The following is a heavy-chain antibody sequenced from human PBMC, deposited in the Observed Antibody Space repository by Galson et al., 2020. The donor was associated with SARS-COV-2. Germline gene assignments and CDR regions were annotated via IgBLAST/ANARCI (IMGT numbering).Heavy chain of an antibody. V-gene: IGHV3-30*04. J-gene: IGHJ4*02. CDR2: ISYEGSKK. CDR3: AKIKNGFWFGEGWGAIDS. D-gene: IGHD3-10*01. Sequence: GGSLRLSCATSGFTFNNYALHWVRQAPAKGLEWLAVISYEGSKKHYADSLRGRFTITRDSSTNTLYRQMRSLTAEDSAIYYWAKIKNGFWFGEGWGAIDSWGQGTRVTVTS. CDR1: GFTFNNYA.